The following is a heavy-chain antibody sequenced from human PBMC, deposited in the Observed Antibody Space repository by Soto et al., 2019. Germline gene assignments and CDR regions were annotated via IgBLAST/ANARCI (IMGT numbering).Heavy chain of an antibody. J-gene: IGHJ5*02. CDR2: INPNSGAT. Sequence: ASVKVSCKAFGYTFTGYFMHWVRQAPGQGLEWLGWINPNSGATKYAQKFQGRVTLARDTSINTAYMEMSMLRSDDTAVYYCARGGGTILAPLPWGQGTLVTVSS. D-gene: IGHD3-3*01. V-gene: IGHV1-2*02. CDR1: GYTFTGYF. CDR3: ARGGGTILAPLP.